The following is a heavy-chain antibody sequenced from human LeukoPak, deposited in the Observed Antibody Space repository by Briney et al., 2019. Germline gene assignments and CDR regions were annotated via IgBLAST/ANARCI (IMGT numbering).Heavy chain of an antibody. CDR3: ARAVIVGATPDY. CDR1: GGSISSSNYY. CDR2: IYTSGST. Sequence: SETLSLTCSVTGGSISSSNYYWSWIRQPAGKGLEWIGRIYTSGSTNYNPSLKSRVTISVDTSKNQFSLKLSSVTAADTAVYYCARAVIVGATPDYWGQGTLVTVSS. J-gene: IGHJ4*02. D-gene: IGHD1-26*01. V-gene: IGHV4-61*02.